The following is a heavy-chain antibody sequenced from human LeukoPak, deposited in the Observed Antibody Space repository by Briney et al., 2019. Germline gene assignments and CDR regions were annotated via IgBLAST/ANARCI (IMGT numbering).Heavy chain of an antibody. D-gene: IGHD5-18*01. CDR1: GYXFTGYY. V-gene: IGHV1-2*02. CDR2: INPDSGGT. J-gene: IGHJ3*01. CDR3: ARDRSRYSDAKDAFDL. Sequence: ASVKVSCKASGYXFTGYYIHWLRQAPGQGLEWMGWINPDSGGTVYAQKYKGRITMTRDTSISTVYMELSRLRPDDTAIYYCARDRSRYSDAKDAFDLWGQGTMVTVSS.